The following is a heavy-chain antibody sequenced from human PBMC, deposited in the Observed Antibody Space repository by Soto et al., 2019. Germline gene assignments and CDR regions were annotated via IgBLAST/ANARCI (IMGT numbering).Heavy chain of an antibody. CDR1: GGTFSSYA. V-gene: IGHV1-69*13. CDR3: ARSTFNAEYFQH. Sequence: SVKVSCKASGGTFSSYAISWLRQAPGQGLEWMGGIIPIFGTANYAQKFQGRVTITADESTSTAYMELSSLRSEDTAVYYCARSTFNAEYFQHWGQGTLVTVSS. D-gene: IGHD3-3*02. J-gene: IGHJ1*01. CDR2: IIPIFGTA.